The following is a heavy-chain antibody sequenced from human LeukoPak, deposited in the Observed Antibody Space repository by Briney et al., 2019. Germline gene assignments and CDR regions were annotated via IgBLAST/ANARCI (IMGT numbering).Heavy chain of an antibody. CDR1: GYTFTSYD. D-gene: IGHD3-10*01. J-gene: IGHJ6*02. V-gene: IGHV1-8*01. CDR3: ARGGEADYYYGIDV. Sequence: ASMKVSCKASGYTFTSYDINWVRQATGQGLEWMGWVNPNSGNTGYAQKFQGRVTMTRNTSISTAYMELSSLKSEDTAVYYCARGGEADYYYGIDVWGQGTTVTVSS. CDR2: VNPNSGNT.